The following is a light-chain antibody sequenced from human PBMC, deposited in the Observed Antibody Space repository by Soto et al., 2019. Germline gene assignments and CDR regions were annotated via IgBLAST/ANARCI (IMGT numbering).Light chain of an antibody. Sequence: EIVLTQSPGTLSLSPGERATLSCRASQSVSSNYLAWYQQKPGQAPRLLIYGASSRATGIPDRFSGSGSGTDFTLTISRLEPEDFAIYYCQQYGCSLFNFGPGTKVDIK. CDR2: GAS. CDR1: QSVSSNY. J-gene: IGKJ3*01. CDR3: QQYGCSLFN. V-gene: IGKV3-20*01.